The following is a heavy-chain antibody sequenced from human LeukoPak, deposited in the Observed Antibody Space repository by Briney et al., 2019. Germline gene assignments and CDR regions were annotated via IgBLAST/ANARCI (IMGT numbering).Heavy chain of an antibody. D-gene: IGHD3-10*01. V-gene: IGHV4-30-4*07. Sequence: SETLSLTCAVSGGSISSGGYSWSWIRQPPGKGLEWIGYIYYSGSTYYNPSLKSRVTISVDTSKNQFSLKLSSVTAADTAVYYCAREPLRGVPRGRFDPWGQGTLVTVSS. CDR3: AREPLRGVPRGRFDP. CDR2: IYYSGST. J-gene: IGHJ5*02. CDR1: GGSISSGGYS.